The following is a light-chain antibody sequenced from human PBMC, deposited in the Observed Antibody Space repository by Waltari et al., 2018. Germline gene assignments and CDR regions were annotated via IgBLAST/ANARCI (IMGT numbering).Light chain of an antibody. CDR2: AAS. J-gene: IGKJ3*01. V-gene: IGKV1-39*01. CDR1: QSISSY. CDR3: QQSSSTPPFT. Sequence: DIQMTQSPSSLSASVGDRVTITCRASQSISSYLNWYQQKQGKAPKLLIYAASSLQSGVPSRFSGSGSGTDFTLTINSLQPEDFATYYCQQSSSTPPFTFGPGTKVDIK.